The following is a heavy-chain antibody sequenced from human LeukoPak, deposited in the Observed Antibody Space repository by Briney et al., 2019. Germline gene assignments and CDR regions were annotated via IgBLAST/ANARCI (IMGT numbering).Heavy chain of an antibody. V-gene: IGHV4-59*08. CDR2: IYYSGST. D-gene: IGHD4-23*01. J-gene: IGHJ4*02. CDR3: ARHKLSYGRNSAPAYFDY. Sequence: SETLSLTCTVSGGSISSYYWSWIRQPPGKGLEWIGYIYYSGSTNYNPSLKSRVTISVDTSKNQFSLKLSSVTAADTAVYYCARHKLSYGRNSAPAYFDYWGQGTLVTVSS. CDR1: GGSISSYY.